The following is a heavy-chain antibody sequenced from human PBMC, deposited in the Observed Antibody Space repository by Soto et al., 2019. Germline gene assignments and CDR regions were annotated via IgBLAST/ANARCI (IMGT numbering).Heavy chain of an antibody. Sequence: SETLSLTCAVYGGSLSGVYWTWIRQPPGKGLEWIGEINHSGSTNYSPSLESRVTISLDTSNNQFSLKLSSVTAADTAVYYCAGGPGYSYGYSVYYYYYGMDVWGQGATVTVSS. J-gene: IGHJ6*02. V-gene: IGHV4-34*01. CDR1: GGSLSGVY. CDR3: AGGPGYSYGYSVYYYYYGMDV. CDR2: INHSGST. D-gene: IGHD5-18*01.